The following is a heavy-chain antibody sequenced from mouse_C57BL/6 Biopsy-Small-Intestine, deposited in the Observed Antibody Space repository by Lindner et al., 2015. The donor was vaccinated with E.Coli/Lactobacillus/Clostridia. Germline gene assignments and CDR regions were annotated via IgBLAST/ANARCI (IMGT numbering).Heavy chain of an antibody. J-gene: IGHJ4*01. CDR2: IYPGDGDT. CDR1: GYAFSSSW. D-gene: IGHD2-1*01. V-gene: IGHV1-82*01. Sequence: VQLQESGPELVKPGASVKISCKASGYAFSSSWMNWVKQRPGKGLEWIGRIYPGDGDTNYNGKFKGKATLTADKSSSTAYMQLSSLTSEDSAVYFCARGGGNYLYYAMDYWGQGTSVTVSS. CDR3: ARGGGNYLYYAMDY.